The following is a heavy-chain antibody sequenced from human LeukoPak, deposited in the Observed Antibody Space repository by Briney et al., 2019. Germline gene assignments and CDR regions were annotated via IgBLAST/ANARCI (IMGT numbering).Heavy chain of an antibody. J-gene: IGHJ6*03. V-gene: IGHV3-30*02. Sequence: AGGSLRLSCAASGFTFSSYGIHWVRQAPGKGLEWVAFTRYDGSNNYYADSVKGRFTISRDNSKNTLYLQMDSLRAEDTAVYYCAKDAVKVTTIRRVPHYMDVWGKGTTVTISS. CDR3: AKDAVKVTTIRRVPHYMDV. D-gene: IGHD5-12*01. CDR1: GFTFSSYG. CDR2: TRYDGSNN.